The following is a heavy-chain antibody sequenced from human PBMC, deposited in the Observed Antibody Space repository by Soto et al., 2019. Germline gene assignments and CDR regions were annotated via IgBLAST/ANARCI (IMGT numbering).Heavy chain of an antibody. V-gene: IGHV3-23*01. J-gene: IGHJ4*02. D-gene: IGHD6-6*01. CDR2: ISGSDDST. CDR3: AKRSSSSTFDY. Sequence: EVQLLESGGGLVQPGASLRLSCAASGFTFSSYAMSWVRQAPGKGLEWVSVISGSDDSTYYADSVKGRFTISRDNSKNTQYLEMSSRRAEETAVYYCAKRSSSSTFDYWGQGTLVTVSS. CDR1: GFTFSSYA.